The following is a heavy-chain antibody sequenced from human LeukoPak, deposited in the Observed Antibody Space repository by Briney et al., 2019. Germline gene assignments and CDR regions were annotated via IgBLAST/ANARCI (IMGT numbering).Heavy chain of an antibody. Sequence: GASVKVSCKASXGTFSSYAISWVRQAPGQGLEWMGRIIPILGIANYAQKFQGRVTITADKSTSTAYMELSSLRSEDTAVYYCARSPYSSSLYWFDPWGQGTLVTVSS. CDR1: XGTFSSYA. CDR3: ARSPYSSSLYWFDP. CDR2: IIPILGIA. V-gene: IGHV1-69*04. J-gene: IGHJ5*02. D-gene: IGHD6-13*01.